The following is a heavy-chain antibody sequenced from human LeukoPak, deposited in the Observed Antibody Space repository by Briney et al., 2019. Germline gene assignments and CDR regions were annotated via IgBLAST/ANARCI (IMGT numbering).Heavy chain of an antibody. CDR2: ISSSSIYI. Sequence: PGGSLRLSCAASGFTFTTSSMNWVRQAPGKGLEWVSSISSSSIYIYYADSVKGRFTISRDNAKNSLYLQMNSLRAEDTAVYYCARDCSVSGYKCPWFFDYWGQGTLVTVSS. CDR1: GFTFTTSS. J-gene: IGHJ4*02. V-gene: IGHV3-21*04. D-gene: IGHD3-22*01. CDR3: ARDCSVSGYKCPWFFDY.